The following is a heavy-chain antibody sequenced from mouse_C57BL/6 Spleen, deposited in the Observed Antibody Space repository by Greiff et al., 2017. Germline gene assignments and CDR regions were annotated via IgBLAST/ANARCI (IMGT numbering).Heavy chain of an antibody. CDR3: ARSPYGNYPYYYAMDY. CDR1: GFTFTDYY. CDR2: IRNKANGYTT. J-gene: IGHJ4*01. Sequence: EVQGVESGGGLVQPGGSLSLSCAASGFTFTDYYMSWVRQPPGKALEWLGFIRNKANGYTTEYSASVKGRFTISRDNSQSILYLQMNALRAEDSATYYCARSPYGNYPYYYAMDYWGQGTSVTVSS. V-gene: IGHV7-3*01. D-gene: IGHD2-10*02.